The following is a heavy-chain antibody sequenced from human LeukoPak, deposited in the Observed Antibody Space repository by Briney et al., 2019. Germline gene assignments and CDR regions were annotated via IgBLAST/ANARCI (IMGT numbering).Heavy chain of an antibody. V-gene: IGHV3-30*02. Sequence: GGSLRLSCAASGFTFSSYGMHWVRQAPGKGLEWVAFIRYDGSNKYYADSVKGRFTISRDNSKNTLYLQMNSLRAEDTAVYYCAKTSPYYYDSSGYCDFDYWGQGTLVTVSS. CDR2: IRYDGSNK. CDR3: AKTSPYYYDSSGYCDFDY. D-gene: IGHD3-22*01. J-gene: IGHJ4*02. CDR1: GFTFSSYG.